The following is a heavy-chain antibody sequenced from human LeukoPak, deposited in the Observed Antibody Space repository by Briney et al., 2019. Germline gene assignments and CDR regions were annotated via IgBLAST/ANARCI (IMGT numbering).Heavy chain of an antibody. Sequence: ASVKVSCKASGGTFSSYAISWVRQAPGQGLEWMGRIIPILGIANYAQKFQGRVTITVDKSTSTAYMELSSLRSEDTAVYYCAREVVAPNWFDPWGQGTLVTVSS. V-gene: IGHV1-69*04. D-gene: IGHD3-22*01. CDR3: AREVVAPNWFDP. J-gene: IGHJ5*02. CDR1: GGTFSSYA. CDR2: IIPILGIA.